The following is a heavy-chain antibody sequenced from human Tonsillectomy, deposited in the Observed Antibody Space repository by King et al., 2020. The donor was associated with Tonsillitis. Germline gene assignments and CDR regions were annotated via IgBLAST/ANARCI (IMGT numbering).Heavy chain of an antibody. CDR3: AKADVSGIYWDPKWFDS. Sequence: VQLQESGPRLVMPSQTLSLTCTVSGGSISRGDDYWSWIRQSPGKGPEWIGYIYSSGSTYYNSSLKSRVTISINTSKTQFSLKMRSVTVADTAVYYCAKADVSGIYWDPKWFDSWGQGISVSVSS. J-gene: IGHJ5*01. D-gene: IGHD3-10*01. V-gene: IGHV4-30-4*08. CDR1: GGSISRGDDY. CDR2: IYSSGST.